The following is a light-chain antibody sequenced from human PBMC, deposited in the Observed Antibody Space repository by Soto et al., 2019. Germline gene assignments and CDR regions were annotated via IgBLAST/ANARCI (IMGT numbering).Light chain of an antibody. J-gene: IGKJ1*01. Sequence: EVVMTQSPATLSVSPGERATLSCRASQSVTTWMAWYQQKPGQAPKFLIYDASSWASGVPSRFSGSGSGTEFTLTIRRLQAEDRAVYYCQQYNNWPPWTFRQGTQVDIK. CDR2: DAS. V-gene: IGKV3-15*01. CDR3: QQYNNWPPWT. CDR1: QSVTTW.